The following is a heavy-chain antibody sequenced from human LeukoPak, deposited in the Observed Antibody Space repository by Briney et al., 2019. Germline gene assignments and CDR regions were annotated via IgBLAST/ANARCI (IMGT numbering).Heavy chain of an antibody. V-gene: IGHV3-21*01. J-gene: IGHJ4*02. CDR2: ISSSSSYI. CDR3: ARDPRRYCTNGVCYPFDY. Sequence: GGSLRLSCAASGFTFSSYSMNWVRQAPGKGLEWVSSISSSSSYIYYADSVKGRFTISRDKDKNSLYLQINSLRAEDTAVYYCARDPRRYCTNGVCYPFDYWGQGTLVTVSS. D-gene: IGHD2-8*01. CDR1: GFTFSSYS.